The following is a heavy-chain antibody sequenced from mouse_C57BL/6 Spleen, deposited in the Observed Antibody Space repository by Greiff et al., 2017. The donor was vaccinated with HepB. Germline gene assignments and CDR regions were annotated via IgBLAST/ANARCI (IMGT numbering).Heavy chain of an antibody. CDR3: SRGLRVRDYYAMDY. V-gene: IGHV1-63*01. Sequence: VQLQQSGAELVRPGTSVKMSCKASGYTFTNYWIGWVKQRPGHGLEWIGDIYPGGGYTNYNEKFKGKATLTADKSSSTAYMQFSSLTSEDSAIYYCSRGLRVRDYYAMDYWGQGTSVTVSS. CDR2: IYPGGGYT. D-gene: IGHD3-2*02. J-gene: IGHJ4*01. CDR1: GYTFTNYW.